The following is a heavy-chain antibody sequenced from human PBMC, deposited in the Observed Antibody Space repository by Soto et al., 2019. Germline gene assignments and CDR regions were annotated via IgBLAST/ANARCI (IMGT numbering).Heavy chain of an antibody. CDR2: ISYDGSNK. D-gene: IGHD2-21*02. Sequence: GGSLRLSCAASGFTFSSYGMHWVRQAPGKGLEWVAVISYDGSNKYYADSVKGRFTISRDNSKNTLYLQMNSLRAEDTAVYYCAKDRGVVTAQIDYWGQGTLVTVSS. CDR1: GFTFSSYG. J-gene: IGHJ4*02. CDR3: AKDRGVVTAQIDY. V-gene: IGHV3-30*18.